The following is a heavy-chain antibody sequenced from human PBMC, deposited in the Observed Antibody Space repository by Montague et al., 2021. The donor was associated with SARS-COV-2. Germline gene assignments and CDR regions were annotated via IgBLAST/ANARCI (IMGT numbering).Heavy chain of an antibody. CDR3: ARLGDGTVPSPILGLGPYYSFYYMDV. V-gene: IGHV4-34*01. Sequence: SETLSLTCAVSGGSFSRYYWSWIRQPPGKGLEWIGEISQSGNTKYNPSLQSRVSISLDTSRNQLSLKVSSVTAADTAIYYCARLGDGTVPSPILGLGPYYSFYYMDVRGKGTTVTVSS. J-gene: IGHJ6*03. CDR2: ISQSGNT. CDR1: GGSFSRYY. D-gene: IGHD2-2*02.